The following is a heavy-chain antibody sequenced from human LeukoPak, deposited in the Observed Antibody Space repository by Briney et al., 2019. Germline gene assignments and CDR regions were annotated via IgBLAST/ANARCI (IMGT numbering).Heavy chain of an antibody. CDR2: ISYHGSNK. V-gene: IGHV3-30-3*01. CDR3: ARESAVAGYFDY. J-gene: IGHJ4*02. D-gene: IGHD6-19*01. Sequence: GGSLRLSCAASGFTFSSYAMHWVRQAPGKGLEWVAVISYHGSNKYYADSVKGRFTISRDNSKNTLYLQMNSLRAEDTAVYYCARESAVAGYFDYWGQGTLVTVSS. CDR1: GFTFSSYA.